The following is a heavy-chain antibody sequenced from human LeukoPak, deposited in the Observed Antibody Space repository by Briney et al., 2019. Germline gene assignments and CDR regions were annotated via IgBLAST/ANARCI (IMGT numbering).Heavy chain of an antibody. CDR3: ARNDPDSSED. V-gene: IGHV3-30-3*01. CDR2: ISADGNNE. D-gene: IGHD3-22*01. CDR1: GFIFSNYP. J-gene: IGHJ4*02. Sequence: GRSLRLSCAASGFIFSNYPMHWVRQAPGKGLEWAAVISADGNNEHYADSAKGRFTLSRDNAKSTAYLQMNSLRSEDTAVYYCARNDPDSSEDWGQGTLVTVSS.